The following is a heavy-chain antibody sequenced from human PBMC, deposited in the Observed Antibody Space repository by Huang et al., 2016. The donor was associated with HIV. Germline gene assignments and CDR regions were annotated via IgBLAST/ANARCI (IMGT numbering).Heavy chain of an antibody. V-gene: IGHV3-9*01. D-gene: IGHD2-8*01. CDR2: IGGNMGDI. CDR3: VIMDDYFDY. Sequence: VQLVESGGGLVQPGWSLRLSCAAFGFAFSQSAVHWVRQSPGKGLEWVSGIGGNMGDIAYAASGRGRFVISRDNAKKSLYLKMNGLRLEDTALYFCVIMDDYFDYWGQGVLVGVSS. CDR1: GFAFSQSA. J-gene: IGHJ4*02.